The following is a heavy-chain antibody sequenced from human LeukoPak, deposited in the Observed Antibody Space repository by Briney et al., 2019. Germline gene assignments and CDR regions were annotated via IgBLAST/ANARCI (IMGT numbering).Heavy chain of an antibody. J-gene: IGHJ4*02. CDR1: GYTLTELS. Sequence: APVKVSCKVSGYTLTELSMHWVRQAPGKGLEWMGGFDPEDGETIYAQKFQGRVTMTEDTSTDTAYMELSSLRSEDTAVYYCATGGVLWFGESPNYFDYWGQGTLVTVSS. V-gene: IGHV1-24*01. CDR3: ATGGVLWFGESPNYFDY. D-gene: IGHD3-10*01. CDR2: FDPEDGET.